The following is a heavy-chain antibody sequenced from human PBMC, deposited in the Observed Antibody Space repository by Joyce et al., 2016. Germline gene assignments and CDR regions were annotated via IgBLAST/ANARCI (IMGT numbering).Heavy chain of an antibody. V-gene: IGHV1-3*01. J-gene: IGHJ4*02. Sequence: QVHLVQSGAEVMQPGAAVKVSCKTSGYMFRGYDIHWVRQAPGQGLEWMGWNNRETGHTKYSGKFQGRVVVTRDTSASTVYMEMTSLRSEDTAVYYCARAAGMAALDYWGQGTLVTVSS. D-gene: IGHD6-25*01. CDR2: NNRETGHT. CDR1: GYMFRGYD. CDR3: ARAAGMAALDY.